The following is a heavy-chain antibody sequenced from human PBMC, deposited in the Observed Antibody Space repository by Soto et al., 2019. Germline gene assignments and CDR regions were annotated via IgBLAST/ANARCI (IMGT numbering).Heavy chain of an antibody. CDR1: GGSISSYY. Sequence: SETLSLTCTVSGGSISSYYWSWIRQPPGKGLEWIGYIYYSGSTNYNPSLKSRVTISVDTSMNQFSLKLSSVTAADTAVYYCARMTFDDYFDYWGQGTLVTVS. CDR2: IYYSGST. V-gene: IGHV4-59*01. D-gene: IGHD2-21*02. J-gene: IGHJ4*02. CDR3: ARMTFDDYFDY.